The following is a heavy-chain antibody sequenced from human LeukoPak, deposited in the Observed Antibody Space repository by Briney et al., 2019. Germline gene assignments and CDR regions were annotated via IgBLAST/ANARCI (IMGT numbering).Heavy chain of an antibody. D-gene: IGHD3-22*01. V-gene: IGHV4-4*07. CDR3: AREKTYYYDSSGSNNWFDP. CDR1: GGSFSGYY. CDR2: IYTSGST. J-gene: IGHJ5*02. Sequence: SETLSLTCAVYGGSFSGYYWSWIRQPAGKGLEWIGRIYTSGSTNYNPSLKSRVTMSVDTSKNQFSLKLSSVTAADTAVYYCAREKTYYYDSSGSNNWFDPWGQGTLVTVSS.